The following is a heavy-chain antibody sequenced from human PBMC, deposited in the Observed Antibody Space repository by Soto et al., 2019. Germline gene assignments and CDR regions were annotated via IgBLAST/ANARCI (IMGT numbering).Heavy chain of an antibody. V-gene: IGHV3-73*02. CDR3: TSLTYYYDSSGSYQSFDY. D-gene: IGHD3-22*01. CDR2: IRSKANSYAT. J-gene: IGHJ4*02. Sequence: EVQLVESGGGLVQPGGSLKLSCAASGFTFSGSAMNWVRQASGKGLEWVGRIRSKANSYATAYAASVKGRITISRDDSKNKAYLQMISLKTEDMAVYYCTSLTYYYDSSGSYQSFDYWGQGTLVTVSS. CDR1: GFTFSGSA.